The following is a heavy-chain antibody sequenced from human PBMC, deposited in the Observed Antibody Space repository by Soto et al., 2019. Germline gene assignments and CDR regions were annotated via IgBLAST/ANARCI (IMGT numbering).Heavy chain of an antibody. J-gene: IGHJ6*02. CDR3: AGERLGISGLDYHSGMDV. D-gene: IGHD7-27*01. Sequence: PSETLSLTCTVSGGSTRSGGYYWSWVRQPPGKGLEWIGYIYFSGSTYYNPSLKSRVSISVDTSKNHFSLNLSSVTVADTAVYYCAGERLGISGLDYHSGMDVWGQGTTVTVS. CDR2: IYFSGST. CDR1: GGSTRSGGYY. V-gene: IGHV4-30-4*01.